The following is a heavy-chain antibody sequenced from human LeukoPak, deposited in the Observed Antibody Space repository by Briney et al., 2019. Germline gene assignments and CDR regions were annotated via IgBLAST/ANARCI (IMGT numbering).Heavy chain of an antibody. Sequence: ASVKVSCKASGYTFTNYPITWVRQAPGQGLEWMGWISPYNGNTNYAQKLQGRVTMTTDTSTSTAYMEVRSLRSDATAVYFCARAQRQWYTSDAFDIWGQGTMVTVSS. CDR1: GYTFTNYP. D-gene: IGHD6-19*01. J-gene: IGHJ3*02. CDR2: ISPYNGNT. V-gene: IGHV1-18*01. CDR3: ARAQRQWYTSDAFDI.